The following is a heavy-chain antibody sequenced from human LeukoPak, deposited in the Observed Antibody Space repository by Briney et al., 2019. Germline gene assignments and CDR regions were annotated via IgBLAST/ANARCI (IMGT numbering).Heavy chain of an antibody. CDR3: ATDRGWRTSGYYLYYFEY. J-gene: IGHJ4*02. D-gene: IGHD3-3*01. CDR2: IKHDGSEK. V-gene: IGHV3-7*01. CDR1: GFTFDNYW. Sequence: GGSLRLSCTASGFTFDNYWMTWVRQPPGKGLEWVANIKHDGSEKYYVDSVRGRFTISRDNTMNSLYLQMSSLRAEDTAVYYCATDRGWRTSGYYLYYFEYWGQGTLVTYSS.